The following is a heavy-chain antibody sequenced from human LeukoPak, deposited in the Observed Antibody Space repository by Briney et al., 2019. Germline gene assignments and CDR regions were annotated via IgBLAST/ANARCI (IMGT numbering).Heavy chain of an antibody. CDR2: INSDGGST. D-gene: IGHD3-22*01. V-gene: IGHV3-74*01. CDR1: GFTFSSYW. Sequence: GGSLRLSCAASGFTFSSYWMHWVRHAPGKGLVWVSRINSDGGSTSYADSVKGRFTISRDNAKSTLYLQMNSLRAEDTAVYYCSSGYYYDLFDYWGQGTLVTVSS. CDR3: SSGYYYDLFDY. J-gene: IGHJ4*02.